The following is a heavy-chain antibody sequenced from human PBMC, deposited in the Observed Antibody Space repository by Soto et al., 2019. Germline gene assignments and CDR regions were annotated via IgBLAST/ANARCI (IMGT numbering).Heavy chain of an antibody. CDR3: ARGEDTAMVTYYFDY. V-gene: IGHV1-3*04. J-gene: IGHJ4*02. CDR2: INTGNGNT. D-gene: IGHD5-18*01. Sequence: ASVKVSCKASGYIFTSYAMHWVRQAPGQRLEWMGWINTGNGNTRYSQKIQGRVTITRDNSKNTLYLQMNSLRAEDTAVYYCARGEDTAMVTYYFDYWGQGTLVTVSS. CDR1: GYIFTSYA.